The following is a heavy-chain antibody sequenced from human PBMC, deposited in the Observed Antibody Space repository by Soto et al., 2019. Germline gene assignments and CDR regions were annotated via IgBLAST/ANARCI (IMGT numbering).Heavy chain of an antibody. V-gene: IGHV3-23*01. J-gene: IGHJ4*02. D-gene: IGHD2-2*01. CDR1: GFTFTNYA. CDR2: ISDSGST. Sequence: EVQLLESGVVLVQPGGSLRLSCAASGFTFTNYAMNWVRLAPGKGLYWVSTISDSGSTYYADSVKGRFTIYRDNSKNTLYLHMSSLRAEDTAVYFCAKGVDGPQCTRTSSLFYFDYWGQGNMVTVSS. CDR3: AKGVDGPQCTRTSSLFYFDY.